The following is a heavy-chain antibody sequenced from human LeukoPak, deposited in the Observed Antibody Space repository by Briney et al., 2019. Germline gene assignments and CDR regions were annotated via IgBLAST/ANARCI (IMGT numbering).Heavy chain of an antibody. CDR1: GGTFSSYA. J-gene: IGHJ3*02. D-gene: IGHD2-21*02. CDR3: ARLGSMVTESVVTAAEVPI. Sequence: SVKVSCKASGGTFSSYAISWVRQAPGQGLEWMGGIIPIFGTANYAQKFRGRVTITTDESTSTAYMELSSLRSEDTAVYYCARLGSMVTESVVTAAEVPIWGQGTMVTVSS. CDR2: IIPIFGTA. V-gene: IGHV1-69*05.